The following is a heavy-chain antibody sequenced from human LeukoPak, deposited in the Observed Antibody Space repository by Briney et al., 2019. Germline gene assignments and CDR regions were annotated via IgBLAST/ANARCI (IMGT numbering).Heavy chain of an antibody. CDR1: GGTFSSYA. V-gene: IGHV1-69*01. J-gene: IGHJ6*03. D-gene: IGHD1-1*01. Sequence: GASVKVSCKASGGTFSSYAISWVRQAPGQGLEWMGGIIPIFGTANYAQKFQGRVTITADESTSTAYMELSSLRSEDTAVYYCARANDHRREKYYYYYYMDVWGKGTTVTVSS. CDR3: ARANDHRREKYYYYYYMDV. CDR2: IIPIFGTA.